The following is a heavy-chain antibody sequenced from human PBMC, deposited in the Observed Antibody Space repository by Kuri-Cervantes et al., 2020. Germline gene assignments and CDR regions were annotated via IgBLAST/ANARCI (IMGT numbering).Heavy chain of an antibody. Sequence: GESLKISCAASGFTLSSYGMHWVRQAPGKGLEWVAVIWYDGSNKYYADSVKGRFTISRDNSKNTLYLQMNSLRAEDTAVYYCARERPYYYYGMDVWGQGTTVTVSS. CDR3: ARERPYYYYGMDV. J-gene: IGHJ6*02. CDR1: GFTLSSYG. CDR2: IWYDGSNK. V-gene: IGHV3-33*01.